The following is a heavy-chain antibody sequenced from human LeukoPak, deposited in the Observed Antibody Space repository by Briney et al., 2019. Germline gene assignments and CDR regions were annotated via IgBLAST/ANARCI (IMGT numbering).Heavy chain of an antibody. Sequence: SETLSLTCTVSGYSISSGYYWGWIRQPPGKGLEWIGSIYHSGSTYYNPSLKSRVTISVDTSKNQFSLKLSSVTAADTAVYYCARDLAMQQLPAHQTWFHPWGHGTLVNVCS. J-gene: IGHJ5*02. D-gene: IGHD6-13*01. CDR3: ARDLAMQQLPAHQTWFHP. CDR1: GYSISSGYY. CDR2: IYHSGST. V-gene: IGHV4-38-2*02.